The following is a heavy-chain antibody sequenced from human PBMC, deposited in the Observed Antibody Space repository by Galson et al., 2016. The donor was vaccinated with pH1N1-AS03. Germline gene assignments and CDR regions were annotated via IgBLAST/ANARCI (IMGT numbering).Heavy chain of an antibody. Sequence: SLRLSCAASGFNFGASAMHWVRQTSGKGLEWIGRIRAKAYNYATEYAAPVRGRFTISKDDSKNTAFLQMNSLKIEDTAVYYCTRHPRRAAGGLGGFDPWGQGTLVTVSS. CDR3: TRHPRRAAGGLGGFDP. CDR2: IRAKAYNYAT. D-gene: IGHD6-13*01. CDR1: GFNFGASA. J-gene: IGHJ5*02. V-gene: IGHV3-73*01.